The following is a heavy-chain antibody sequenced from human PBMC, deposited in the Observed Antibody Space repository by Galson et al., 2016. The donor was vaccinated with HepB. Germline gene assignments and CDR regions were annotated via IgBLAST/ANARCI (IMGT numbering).Heavy chain of an antibody. D-gene: IGHD2-2*02. CDR3: TRDLYCGSVSFYREGDY. V-gene: IGHV5-51*01. CDR2: IYPGDSDV. J-gene: IGHJ4*02. CDR1: GYSFTSYW. Sequence: QSGAEVKKAGESLKISCKGSGYSFTSYWIAWVRQMPGKGLEWMGIIYPGDSDVRYSPSLQGQVTISVDKSINTAYLQWSSLKASDTAMYYCTRDLYCGSVSFYREGDYWGQGTLVTVSS.